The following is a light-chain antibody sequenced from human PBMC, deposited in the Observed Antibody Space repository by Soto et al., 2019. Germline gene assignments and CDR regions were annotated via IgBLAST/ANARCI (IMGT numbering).Light chain of an antibody. V-gene: IGLV2-14*01. J-gene: IGLJ2*01. CDR1: SSDVGGYNY. CDR3: SSYTSGSTLEVL. Sequence: QSALTQPASVSGSPGQSITISCSGISSDVGGYNYVSWYQQRPGKAPKLIIYDVSNRPSGVSLRFSGSTSANTASLTISGLQAEDEADYYCSSYTSGSTLEVLFGGGTKLTVL. CDR2: DVS.